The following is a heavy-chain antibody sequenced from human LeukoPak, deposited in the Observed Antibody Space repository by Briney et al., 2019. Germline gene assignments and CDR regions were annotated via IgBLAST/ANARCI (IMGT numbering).Heavy chain of an antibody. J-gene: IGHJ4*02. CDR2: INSSSSDR. D-gene: IGHD2-8*01. CDR1: GFTFSNYS. CDR3: ARVGELAQGYCTNGVCYTTGLLDY. Sequence: GGSLRLSCAASGFTFSNYSMNWVRQAPGKGLEWVSSINSSSSDRYYADSVRGRFTISRDNAKNSVYLQMNSLRAEDTAVYYCARVGELAQGYCTNGVCYTTGLLDYWGLGTLVTVSS. V-gene: IGHV3-21*01.